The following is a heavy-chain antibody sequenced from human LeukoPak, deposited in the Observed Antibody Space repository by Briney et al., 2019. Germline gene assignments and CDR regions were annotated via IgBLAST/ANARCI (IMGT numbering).Heavy chain of an antibody. CDR1: GFTFSSYA. CDR3: ARDRTSSGWFFDY. CDR2: IGGSGGST. D-gene: IGHD6-19*01. V-gene: IGHV3-23*01. Sequence: HPGGSLRLSCAASGFTFSSYAMSWVRQAPGKGLEWVSAIGGSGGSTYYADSVKGRFTISRDNSKSTLFLQMNSLRPEDTAVYYCARDRTSSGWFFDYWGQGTLVIVSS. J-gene: IGHJ4*02.